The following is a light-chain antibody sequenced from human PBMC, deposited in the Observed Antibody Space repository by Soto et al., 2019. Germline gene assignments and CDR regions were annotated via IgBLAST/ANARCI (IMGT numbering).Light chain of an antibody. V-gene: IGLV1-40*01. Sequence: QSALTQPPSVSGAPGHRVTISCTGSSSNIGAGYDVHWYQQLPGTAPKLLIYVNTNRPSGVPDRFSGSKSGTSASLAITGLQAEDEADYYCQSYDTSLSGFYVFGTGIQVT. CDR3: QSYDTSLSGFYV. J-gene: IGLJ1*01. CDR1: SSNIGAGYD. CDR2: VNT.